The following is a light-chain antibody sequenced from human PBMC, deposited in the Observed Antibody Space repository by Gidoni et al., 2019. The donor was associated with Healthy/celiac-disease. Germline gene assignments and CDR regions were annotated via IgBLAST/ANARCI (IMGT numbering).Light chain of an antibody. V-gene: IGKV1-39*01. Sequence: DIQMTQSPSSLSASVGDRVTITCRASQSISSYLNWYPQKPGNAPKLLIYAASSLQSGVPSRFSGSGSGTDFTLTISSLQPEDFATYYCQQSYSTLSITFGQGTRLEIK. J-gene: IGKJ5*01. CDR2: AAS. CDR3: QQSYSTLSIT. CDR1: QSISSY.